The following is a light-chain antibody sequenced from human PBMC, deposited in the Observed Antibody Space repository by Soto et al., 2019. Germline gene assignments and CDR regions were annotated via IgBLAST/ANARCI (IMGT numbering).Light chain of an antibody. Sequence: QAVVTQEPSLTVSPGGTVTLTCGSSTGAVTGGHYSYWFQQRPGQAPRTLIYDTSNKHSWTPARFSGSLLGDKAALTLSGAQHEDEADYYCLLHYSGSLAFGGGTKLTVL. CDR3: LLHYSGSLA. V-gene: IGLV7-46*01. J-gene: IGLJ2*01. CDR1: TGAVTGGHY. CDR2: DTS.